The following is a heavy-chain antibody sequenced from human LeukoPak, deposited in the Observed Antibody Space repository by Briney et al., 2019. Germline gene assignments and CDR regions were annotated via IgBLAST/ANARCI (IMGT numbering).Heavy chain of an antibody. Sequence: GASVKVSCKASGYTFTGYYMHWVRQAPGQGLEWMGWINPNSGGTNYAQKFQGRVTMTRDTSISTAYMELSRLRSDDTAVYYCARDGTRLVNYYYHYMDVWGKGTTVTVSS. D-gene: IGHD2-21*01. CDR2: INPNSGGT. J-gene: IGHJ6*03. CDR3: ARDGTRLVNYYYHYMDV. CDR1: GYTFTGYY. V-gene: IGHV1-2*02.